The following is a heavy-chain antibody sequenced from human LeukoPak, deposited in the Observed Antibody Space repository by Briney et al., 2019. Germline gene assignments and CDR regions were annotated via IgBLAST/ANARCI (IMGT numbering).Heavy chain of an antibody. CDR3: ATGSMSLPSSFDY. D-gene: IGHD5/OR15-5a*01. J-gene: IGHJ4*02. CDR1: GYTFTDYY. Sequence: ASVKVSCKVSGYTFTDYYMHWVQQAPGKGLEWMGLVDPEDGETIYAEKFQGRVTITADTSTDTAYMELSSLRSEDTAAYYCATGSMSLPSSFDYWGQGTLVTVSS. CDR2: VDPEDGET. V-gene: IGHV1-69-2*01.